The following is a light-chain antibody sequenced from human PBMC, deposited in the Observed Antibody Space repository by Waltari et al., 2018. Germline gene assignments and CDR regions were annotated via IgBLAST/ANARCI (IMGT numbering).Light chain of an antibody. CDR2: LDS. V-gene: IGLV3-21*02. CDR1: NIGGRM. J-gene: IGLJ3*02. Sequence: SSVLTQDPSVSVAPGQTAPVTCGGDNIGGRMVHWYQQRPGRAPVLVVYLDSDRPSGIPDRFSGAKSGNAATLTISRVEAGDEADYYCHVWDGKTVMFGGGTKLTVL. CDR3: HVWDGKTVM.